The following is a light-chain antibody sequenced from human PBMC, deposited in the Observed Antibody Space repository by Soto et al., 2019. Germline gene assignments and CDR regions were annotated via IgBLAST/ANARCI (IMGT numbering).Light chain of an antibody. CDR2: EVS. CDR3: SSYVGSKV. Sequence: QSALSQPPSASGSLGQSVTISCTRTNSDVGGYNYVSWYQQHPGKAPKLMISEVSKRPSGVPDRFSGSKSGNTASLTVSGLQAEDEADYYCSSYVGSKVFGGGTKVTVL. J-gene: IGLJ3*02. V-gene: IGLV2-8*01. CDR1: NSDVGGYNY.